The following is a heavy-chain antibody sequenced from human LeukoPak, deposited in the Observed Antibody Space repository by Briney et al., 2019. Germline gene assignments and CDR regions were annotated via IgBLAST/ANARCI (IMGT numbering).Heavy chain of an antibody. CDR3: ARAWVVGVPGCDY. CDR2: IYPRDGST. V-gene: IGHV1-46*01. J-gene: IGHJ4*02. CDR1: GYTFTSNY. D-gene: IGHD1-26*01. Sequence: ASVNVSCKASGYTFTSNYIHWVRQAPGQGLEWMGMIYPRDGSTSYAQKSQGRVTVTRDTSTSTAYMELRSLRSDDTAVYYCARAWVVGVPGCDYWGQGTLVTVSS.